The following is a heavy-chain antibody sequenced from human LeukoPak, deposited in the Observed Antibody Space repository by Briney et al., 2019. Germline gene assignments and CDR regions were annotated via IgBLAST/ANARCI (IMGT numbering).Heavy chain of an antibody. V-gene: IGHV3-23*01. J-gene: IGHJ4*02. CDR2: ISGSGGST. Sequence: GGSLRLSCAASGFTFSSYAMSWVRQAPGKGLERGSSISGSGGSTYYADSVKGRFTTSRENSRNRLYLQMNSLRAEDTAIYYCAKTYCSGGSCPADYWGQGTLVTVSS. D-gene: IGHD2-15*01. CDR3: AKTYCSGGSCPADY. CDR1: GFTFSSYA.